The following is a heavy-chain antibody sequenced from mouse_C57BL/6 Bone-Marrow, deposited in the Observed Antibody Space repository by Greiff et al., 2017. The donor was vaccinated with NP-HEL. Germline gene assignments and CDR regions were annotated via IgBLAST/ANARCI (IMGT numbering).Heavy chain of an antibody. V-gene: IGHV1-7*01. D-gene: IGHD3-2*02. CDR1: GYTFTSYW. CDR3: ARGGQDSSGGEYYFDY. J-gene: IGHJ2*01. Sequence: QVQLQQSGAELAKPGASVKLSCKASGYTFTSYWMHWVKQRPGQGLEWIGYINPSSGYTTYNQKFKDKATLTADTSSSTAYMQLSSLTYEDSAVYYCARGGQDSSGGEYYFDYWGQGTTLTVSS. CDR2: INPSSGYT.